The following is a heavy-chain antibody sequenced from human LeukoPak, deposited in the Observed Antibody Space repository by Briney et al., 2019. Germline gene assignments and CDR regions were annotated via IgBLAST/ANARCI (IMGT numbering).Heavy chain of an antibody. CDR3: TRCGDTKVPYYFDY. J-gene: IGHJ4*02. CDR1: GFTFGDYA. Sequence: PGGSLTLSCTASGFTFGDYAMSWFRQPPGKGREWVGFIRSKAYGGTTEYAASVKGRFNISRDDSKSIAYLQMNSLKTEDTGVYYCTRCGDTKVPYYFDYWGEGTLVTVSS. CDR2: IRSKAYGGTT. D-gene: IGHD2-2*01. V-gene: IGHV3-49*03.